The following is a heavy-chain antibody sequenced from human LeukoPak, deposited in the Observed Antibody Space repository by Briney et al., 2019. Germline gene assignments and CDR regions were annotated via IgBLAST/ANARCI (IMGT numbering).Heavy chain of an antibody. J-gene: IGHJ3*02. CDR1: GYTFTSYY. Sequence: ASVKVSCKASGYTFTSYYMDWVRQAPGQGLEGMGIINPSSGSTSYAQKFQGRVTMTRDMSTSTVYMELSSLRSEDTAVYYCASLAGGNSESGDAFDIWGQGTMVTVSS. CDR2: INPSSGST. CDR3: ASLAGGNSESGDAFDI. V-gene: IGHV1-46*01. D-gene: IGHD4-23*01.